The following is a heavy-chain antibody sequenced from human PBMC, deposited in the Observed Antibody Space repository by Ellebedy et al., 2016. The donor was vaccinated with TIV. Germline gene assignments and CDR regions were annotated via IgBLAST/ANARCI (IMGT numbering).Heavy chain of an antibody. D-gene: IGHD6-13*01. CDR1: GASINNNNW. CDR2: IYHSGST. J-gene: IGHJ4*02. V-gene: IGHV4-4*02. Sequence: MPSETLSLTCAVYGASINNNNWWWSWVRQPPGKGLEWIGEIYHSGSTNYNPSLKSRVTISVDTSKNQFSLKLSSVTAADTAVYYCARHDPTEQQLSGYDYWGQGTLVTVSS. CDR3: ARHDPTEQQLSGYDY.